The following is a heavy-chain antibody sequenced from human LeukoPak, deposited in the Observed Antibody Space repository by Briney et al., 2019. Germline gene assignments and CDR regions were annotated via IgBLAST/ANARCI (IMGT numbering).Heavy chain of an antibody. J-gene: IGHJ3*02. CDR3: ARDPNEGAFDI. CDR2: IDYSGSI. D-gene: IGHD1-1*01. Sequence: SQTLSLTCTVSGGSISSGGYYWNWIRQHPGKGLEWIGYIDYSGSINYNPSLKSRVTISVGTSKNQFSLKLSSVAAADTAVYYCARDPNEGAFDIWGQGTMVTVSS. CDR1: GGSISSGGYY. V-gene: IGHV4-31*03.